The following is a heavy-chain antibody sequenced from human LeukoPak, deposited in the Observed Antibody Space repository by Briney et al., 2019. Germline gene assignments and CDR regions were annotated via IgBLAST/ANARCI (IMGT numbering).Heavy chain of an antibody. D-gene: IGHD1-1*01. CDR3: ARDRDWNRYYYMDV. V-gene: IGHV4-39*07. CDR1: GASISSGSYY. J-gene: IGHJ6*03. Sequence: SETLSLTCTVSGASISSGSYYWSWIRQPPGKGLEWIGTIHYSGTTYYNPSLKSRVTISVDTSQNQFSLKLSSVTAADTAVYYCARDRDWNRYYYMDVWGKGTTVTASS. CDR2: IHYSGTT.